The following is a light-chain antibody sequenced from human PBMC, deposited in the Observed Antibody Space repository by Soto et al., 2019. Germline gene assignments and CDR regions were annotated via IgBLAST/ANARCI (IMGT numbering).Light chain of an antibody. CDR1: SSDVGGYNY. Sequence: QSVLTQPASVSGSPGQSITISCTGTSSDVGGYNYVSWYQQHPGKAPKHMIYDVSNRHSGVSNRFSGSRSGNTASLTISWLQAEDEADYYCSSYTSSSTRVFGGGTKLTVL. V-gene: IGLV2-14*01. J-gene: IGLJ2*01. CDR3: SSYTSSSTRV. CDR2: DVS.